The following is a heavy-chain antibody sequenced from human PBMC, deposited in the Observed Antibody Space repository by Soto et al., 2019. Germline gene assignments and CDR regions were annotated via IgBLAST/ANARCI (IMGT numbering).Heavy chain of an antibody. CDR3: ARNAPIVVVPAAMPTAFDP. D-gene: IGHD2-2*01. Sequence: QVQLVQSGAEVKKPGASVKVSCKASGYTFTSYAMHWVHQAPGQRLEWMGWINAGNGNTKYSQKFQGRVTITRDTSASTAYMELSSLRSEDTAVYYCARNAPIVVVPAAMPTAFDPWGQGTLVTVSS. CDR2: INAGNGNT. J-gene: IGHJ5*02. V-gene: IGHV1-3*01. CDR1: GYTFTSYA.